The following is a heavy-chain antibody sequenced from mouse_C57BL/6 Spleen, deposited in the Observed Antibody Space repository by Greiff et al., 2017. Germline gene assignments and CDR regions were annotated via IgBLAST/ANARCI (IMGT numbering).Heavy chain of an antibody. Sequence: EVQLQQSGPELVKPGASVKISCKASGYTFTDYYMNWVKQSHGKSLEWIGDINPNNGGTSYNQKFKGKATLTVDKSSSTAYMELRSLTSEDSAVYYCARYSEQLRPIFDYWGQGTTLTVSS. CDR3: ARYSEQLRPIFDY. J-gene: IGHJ2*01. V-gene: IGHV1-26*01. CDR2: INPNNGGT. D-gene: IGHD3-2*02. CDR1: GYTFTDYY.